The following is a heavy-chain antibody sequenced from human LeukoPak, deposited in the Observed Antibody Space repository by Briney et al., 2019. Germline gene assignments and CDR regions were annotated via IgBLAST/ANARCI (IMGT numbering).Heavy chain of an antibody. CDR1: GYTFTNYD. CDR3: ARGPYCSSFSCPYWFDP. V-gene: IGHV1-8*01. Sequence: ASVKVSCKASGYTFTNYDINRVRQATGQGLEWMGWMNPNSGNTGYAQKFQGRVTMTRNTSISTAYMELSSLRSEDTAVYYCARGPYCSSFSCPYWFDPWGQGTPVTVSS. D-gene: IGHD2-2*01. CDR2: MNPNSGNT. J-gene: IGHJ5*02.